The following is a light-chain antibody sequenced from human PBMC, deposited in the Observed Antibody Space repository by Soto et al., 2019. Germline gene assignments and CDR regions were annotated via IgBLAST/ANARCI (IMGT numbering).Light chain of an antibody. CDR3: QQYGSSPPWG. V-gene: IGKV3-20*01. CDR1: QSVSSSY. Sequence: IELPDFPGTLSFSPGERHTLSYPASQSVSSSYLAWYQQKPGQAPRLLIYGASSRATGIPDRFSGSGSGTDFTLTISRLEPEDFAVYYCQQYGSSPPWGFGQGTKVDIK. J-gene: IGKJ1*01. CDR2: GAS.